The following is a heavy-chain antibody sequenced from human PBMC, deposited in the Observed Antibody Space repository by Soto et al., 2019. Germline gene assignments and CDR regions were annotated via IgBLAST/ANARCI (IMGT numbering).Heavy chain of an antibody. CDR2: IDPSDSYT. V-gene: IGHV5-10-1*01. CDR1: GYSFTSYW. D-gene: IGHD6-19*01. Sequence: GESLKISCKGSGYSFTSYWISWVRQMPGKGLEWMGRIDPSDSYTNYSPSFQGHVTISADKSISTAYLQWSSLRSEDTAVYYCARGFPYSSGWYLDYWGQGTLVTVSS. J-gene: IGHJ4*02. CDR3: ARGFPYSSGWYLDY.